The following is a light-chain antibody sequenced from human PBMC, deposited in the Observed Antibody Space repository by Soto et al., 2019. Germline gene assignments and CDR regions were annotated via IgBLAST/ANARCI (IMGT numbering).Light chain of an antibody. J-gene: IGKJ4*01. CDR2: GAS. Sequence: EIVLTQSPGTLSLSPGERATLSCRASQSVSSNYLAWYQQKPGQAPRLLIFGASSRANGIPDRFSGRGSGTDFTLSISRLEPEDFAVFYCQQYGTSPLTFGGGTKVDIK. CDR3: QQYGTSPLT. CDR1: QSVSSNY. V-gene: IGKV3-20*01.